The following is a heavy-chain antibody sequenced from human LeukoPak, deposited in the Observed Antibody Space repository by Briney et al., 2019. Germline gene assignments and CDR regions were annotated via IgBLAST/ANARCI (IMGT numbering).Heavy chain of an antibody. V-gene: IGHV3-33*01. CDR3: ARGFTGGSYSEHYSGMGV. Sequence: GMSLRLSCAASVFTFSTYDMHGVRQAPGEWVEGVAVIWYDGSNKYYADSVKGRFTISRDNTKNTLYLQMNSLRAEDTAVYYCARGFTGGSYSEHYSGMGVWGQGTTVTVSS. CDR2: IWYDGSNK. CDR1: VFTFSTYD. D-gene: IGHD1-26*01. J-gene: IGHJ6*02.